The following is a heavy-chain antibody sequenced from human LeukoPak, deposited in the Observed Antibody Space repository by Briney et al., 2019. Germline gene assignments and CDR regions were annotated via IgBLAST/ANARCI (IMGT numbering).Heavy chain of an antibody. CDR3: AREWAYSSSGRWFDP. Sequence: SETLSLTCTVSGGSISSSSYYWGWIRQPPGKGLEWIGSIFYSGSTYYNPSLKSRVTISADTSKNQFSLKLSSVTAADTAVYYCAREWAYSSSGRWFDPWGQGTLVTVSS. J-gene: IGHJ5*02. D-gene: IGHD6-13*01. CDR2: IFYSGST. V-gene: IGHV4-39*07. CDR1: GGSISSSSYY.